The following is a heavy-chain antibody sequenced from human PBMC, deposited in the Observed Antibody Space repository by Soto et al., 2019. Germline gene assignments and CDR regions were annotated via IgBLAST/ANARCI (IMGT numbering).Heavy chain of an antibody. CDR3: ARVPTMVRGVISGDDYFAY. CDR1: GGSFSGYY. V-gene: IGHV4-34*01. J-gene: IGHJ4*02. Sequence: QVQLQQWGAGLLKPSETLSLICAVYGGSFSGYYWSWIRQPPGKGLEWIGEINHSGSTNYNPSLKSRVNKSVDTSQNQFSLKLSSVTAADTAVYYCARVPTMVRGVISGDDYFAYWGQGTLVTVSS. D-gene: IGHD3-10*01. CDR2: INHSGST.